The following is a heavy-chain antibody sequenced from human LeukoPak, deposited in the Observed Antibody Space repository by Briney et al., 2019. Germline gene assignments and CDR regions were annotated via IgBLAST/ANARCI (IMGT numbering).Heavy chain of an antibody. CDR3: ASGWLQSHDAFDI. Sequence: SVKLSCKASGGTFSSYTITWVRQAPGQGLEWMGRIIPILGIANYAHKFHGRVTITADKSTSTAYMQRSSLRSEDTAVYYCASGWLQSHDAFDIWGQGKMVTVSS. D-gene: IGHD5-24*01. J-gene: IGHJ3*02. CDR2: IIPILGIA. CDR1: GGTFSSYT. V-gene: IGHV1-69*02.